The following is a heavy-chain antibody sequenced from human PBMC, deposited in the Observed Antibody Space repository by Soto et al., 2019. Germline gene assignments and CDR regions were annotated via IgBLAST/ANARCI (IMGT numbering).Heavy chain of an antibody. V-gene: IGHV5-10-1*01. CDR3: ARRAVAMPAAYDF. J-gene: IGHJ4*02. CDR1: EYSFTIYW. Sequence: PAESLKISCTASEYSFTIYWVAWVRHLPGPGLGWMGRIGPSDSYTNYNPSYRGHVTISVDNSVKTAYLQWDSLKASDTAIYYCARRAVAMPAAYDFWGPGTLVTVSS. D-gene: IGHD2-2*01. CDR2: IGPSDSYT.